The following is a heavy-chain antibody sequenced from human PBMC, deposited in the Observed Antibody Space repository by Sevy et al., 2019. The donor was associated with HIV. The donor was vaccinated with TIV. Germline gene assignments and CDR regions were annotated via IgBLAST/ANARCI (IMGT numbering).Heavy chain of an antibody. V-gene: IGHV4-61*01. CDR1: GGSVSSGSYY. J-gene: IGHJ4*02. D-gene: IGHD1-1*01. Sequence: SETLSLTCTVSGGSVSSGSYYWSWIRQPPGKGLEWIGYIYYSGSTNYHPSLKSRVTISVDTSKNQFSLKLSSVTAADTAVYYCARVYKSINYWGQGTLVTVSS. CDR3: ARVYKSINY. CDR2: IYYSGST.